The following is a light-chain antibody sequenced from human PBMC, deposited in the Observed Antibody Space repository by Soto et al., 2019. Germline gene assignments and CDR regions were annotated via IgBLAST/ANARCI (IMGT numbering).Light chain of an antibody. CDR2: VAS. CDR3: HQYKDWPTR. CDR1: QSVSSY. V-gene: IGKV3-15*01. Sequence: EMVMTQSPATLSVSPGERATLSCRASQSVSSYLAWYQQKPGQPPRLLIYVASTRAAGIAASFSGSGSGTEFTLTFSSVQSEDFAGSYCHQYKDWPTRFGQGTNVEIK. J-gene: IGKJ1*01.